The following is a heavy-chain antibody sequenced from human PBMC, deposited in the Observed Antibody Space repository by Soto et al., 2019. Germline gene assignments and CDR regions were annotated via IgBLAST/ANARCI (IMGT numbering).Heavy chain of an antibody. CDR1: GFTFSSYD. Sequence: PGGSLRLSCAASGFTFSSYDMHWVRQATGKGLEWVSAIGTAGDTYYPGSVKGRFTISRENAKNSLYLQMNSLRAEDTAVYYCARSTKDYYGSGYYYYYGMDVWGQGTTVTVSS. J-gene: IGHJ6*02. V-gene: IGHV3-13*01. D-gene: IGHD3-10*01. CDR3: ARSTKDYYGSGYYYYYGMDV. CDR2: IGTAGDT.